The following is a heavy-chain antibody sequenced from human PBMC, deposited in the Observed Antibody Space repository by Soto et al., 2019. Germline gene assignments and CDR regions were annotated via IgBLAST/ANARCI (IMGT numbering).Heavy chain of an antibody. CDR2: IDPSDSYT. D-gene: IGHD4-17*01. J-gene: IGHJ4*01. Sequence: GESLKISCKGFGYSFTRYWISWVRQMPGKGLEWMGRIDPSDSYTNYSPSLQGHVTISVDKSISTAYLQWSSLRASDTGMYYCAKLRTAAVGSDLEDWGHGTLFTVSS. CDR1: GYSFTRYW. CDR3: AKLRTAAVGSDLED. V-gene: IGHV5-10-1*01.